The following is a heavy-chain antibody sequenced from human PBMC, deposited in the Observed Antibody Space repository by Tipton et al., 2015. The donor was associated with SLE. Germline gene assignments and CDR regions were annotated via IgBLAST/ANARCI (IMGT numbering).Heavy chain of an antibody. Sequence: TLSLTCTVSGGSISSYYWSWIRQPAGKGLEWIGRIYTSGSTNYNPSLKSRVTMSLDTSKNQFSLQLSSVTAADAAVYYCARGSVVADDYWGQGTLVTVSS. V-gene: IGHV4-4*07. J-gene: IGHJ4*02. D-gene: IGHD2-15*01. CDR2: IYTSGST. CDR1: GGSISSYY. CDR3: ARGSVVADDY.